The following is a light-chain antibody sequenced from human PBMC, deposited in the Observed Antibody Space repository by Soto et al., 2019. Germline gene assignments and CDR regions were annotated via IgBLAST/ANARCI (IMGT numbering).Light chain of an antibody. V-gene: IGLV2-14*03. Sequence: QSALTQPASMSGSPGQSITISCTGSSSDIGSYNYVSWYQHHPGKAPKLLIYDVPTRPSGISNRFSGSKSGHTASLTISGLQAEDGADYYCASSVSSSDVFVFGPGTQLTVL. CDR3: ASSVSSSDVFV. J-gene: IGLJ1*01. CDR1: SSDIGSYNY. CDR2: DVP.